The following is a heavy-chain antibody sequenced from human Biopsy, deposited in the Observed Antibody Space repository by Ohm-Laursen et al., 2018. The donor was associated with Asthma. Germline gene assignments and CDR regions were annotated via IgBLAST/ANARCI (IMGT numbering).Heavy chain of an antibody. CDR3: ARGPNYHGSGRAPIGMDV. CDR2: FFYTGSD. Sequence: GTLSLTCTVSGGSVSTGSDYWSWIRQPPGKGLEWLGFFFYTGSDNYNPSLKSRVTISVDTSKNQFSLRLNSVTAADTAVYYCARGPNYHGSGRAPIGMDVWGQGTTVTVSS. CDR1: GGSVSTGSDY. J-gene: IGHJ6*02. V-gene: IGHV4-61*01. D-gene: IGHD3-10*01.